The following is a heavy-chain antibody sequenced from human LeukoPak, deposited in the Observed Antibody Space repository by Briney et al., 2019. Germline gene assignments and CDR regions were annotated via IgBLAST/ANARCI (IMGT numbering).Heavy chain of an antibody. CDR1: GFTFSSYS. CDR2: ITSSSNTI. CDR3: ARDRVGATDYFDY. D-gene: IGHD1-26*01. J-gene: IGHJ4*02. V-gene: IGHV3-48*01. Sequence: GGSLRLSCAASGFTFSSYSMNWVRQAPGKGLEWVSYITSSSNTIYYADSVKGRFTISRDNAKNSLYLQMNSLRAEDTAVYYCARDRVGATDYFDYWGQGTLVTVSS.